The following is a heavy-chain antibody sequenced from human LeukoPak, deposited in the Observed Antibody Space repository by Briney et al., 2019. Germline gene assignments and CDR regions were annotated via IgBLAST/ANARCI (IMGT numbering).Heavy chain of an antibody. CDR2: INHSGST. Sequence: SETLSLTCAVYGGSFSGYYWSWIRQPPGKGLEWIGEINHSGSTNYNPSLKSRVTISVDTSKNQFSLKLSSVTAADTAVYYCARGGKRVRDYYDSSGYYLDYWGQGTLVTVSS. CDR1: GGSFSGYY. CDR3: ARGGKRVRDYYDSSGYYLDY. J-gene: IGHJ4*02. V-gene: IGHV4-34*01. D-gene: IGHD3-22*01.